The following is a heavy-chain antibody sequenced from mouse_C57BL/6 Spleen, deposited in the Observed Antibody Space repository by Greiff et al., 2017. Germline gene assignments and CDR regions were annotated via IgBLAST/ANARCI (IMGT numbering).Heavy chain of an antibody. CDR3: SRSASAGPAPDY. CDR1: GYTFTSYW. D-gene: IGHD3-2*02. Sequence: QVQLQQPGAELVRPGTSVKLSCKASGYTFTSYWMHWVKQRPGQGLEWIGVIDPSDSYTNYNQKFKGKATLTVDTSSSTAYMQLSSLTSEDSAVYYCSRSASAGPAPDYWGQGTTLTVSS. V-gene: IGHV1-59*01. CDR2: IDPSDSYT. J-gene: IGHJ2*01.